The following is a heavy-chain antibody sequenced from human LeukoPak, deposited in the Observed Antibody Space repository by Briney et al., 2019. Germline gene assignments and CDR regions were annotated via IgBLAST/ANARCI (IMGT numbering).Heavy chain of an antibody. CDR2: IWYDGSNK. Sequence: GGSLRLSCAASGFTFSSYGMHRVRQAPGKGLEWVAVIWYDGSNKYYADSVKGRFTISRDNSKNTLYLQMNSLRAEDTAVYYCARGRSWELPFDYWGQGTLVTVSS. J-gene: IGHJ4*02. V-gene: IGHV3-33*01. CDR1: GFTFSSYG. CDR3: ARGRSWELPFDY. D-gene: IGHD1-26*01.